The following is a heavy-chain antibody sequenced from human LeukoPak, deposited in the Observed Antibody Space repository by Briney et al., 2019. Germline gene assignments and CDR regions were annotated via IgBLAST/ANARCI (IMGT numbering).Heavy chain of an antibody. CDR3: ARVRWNYYDKPDDAFDI. D-gene: IGHD3-22*01. J-gene: IGHJ3*02. Sequence: SVKVSCKASGGTFSSYAISWVRQAPGQGLEWMGRIIPIFGTANYAQKFQGRVTITTDESTSTAYMELSSLRSEDTAVYYCARVRWNYYDKPDDAFDIWGQGTMVTVSS. V-gene: IGHV1-69*05. CDR2: IIPIFGTA. CDR1: GGTFSSYA.